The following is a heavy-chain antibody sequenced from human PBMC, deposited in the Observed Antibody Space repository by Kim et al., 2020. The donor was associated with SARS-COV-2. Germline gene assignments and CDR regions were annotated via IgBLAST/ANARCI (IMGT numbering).Heavy chain of an antibody. CDR1: GFTFSSYA. CDR2: ISYDGSNK. CDR3: ARDPRGSYSSSWYSYYYGMDV. D-gene: IGHD6-13*01. V-gene: IGHV3-30*04. Sequence: LSLTCAASGFTFSSYAMHWVRQAPGKGLEWVAVISYDGSNKYYADSVKGRFTISRDNSKNTLYLQMNSLRAEDTAVYYCARDPRGSYSSSWYSYYYGMDVWGQGTTVTVSS. J-gene: IGHJ6*02.